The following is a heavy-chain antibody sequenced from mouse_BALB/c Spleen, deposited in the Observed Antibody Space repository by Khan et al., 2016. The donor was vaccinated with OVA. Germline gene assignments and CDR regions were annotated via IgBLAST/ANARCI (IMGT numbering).Heavy chain of an antibody. CDR2: IWAGGRT. CDR1: GFSLTSYG. Sequence: QVQLQESGPGLLAPSQSLSLTCTVPGFSLTSYGVHWFRQPPGNGLEELGVIWAGGRTNYNSALMSRLSISKENSNKQVFLKMNSLETDHTATVYSAGLEDIWGQGTTLTVSS. D-gene: IGHD1-3*01. V-gene: IGHV2-9*02. J-gene: IGHJ2*01. CDR3: AGLEDI.